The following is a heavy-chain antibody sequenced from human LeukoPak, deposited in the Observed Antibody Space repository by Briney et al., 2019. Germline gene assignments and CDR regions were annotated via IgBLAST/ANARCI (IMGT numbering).Heavy chain of an antibody. J-gene: IGHJ5*02. CDR2: IYHSGST. Sequence: SGILSLTCAVSGGSISSSNWWSWVRQPPGKGLEWIGEIYHSGSTNYNPSLKSRVTISVDKSKNQFSLKLSSVTAADTAVYYCAMGNYDFWSGYYTPNWFDPWGQGTLVTVSS. V-gene: IGHV4-4*02. CDR1: GGSISSSNW. CDR3: AMGNYDFWSGYYTPNWFDP. D-gene: IGHD3-3*01.